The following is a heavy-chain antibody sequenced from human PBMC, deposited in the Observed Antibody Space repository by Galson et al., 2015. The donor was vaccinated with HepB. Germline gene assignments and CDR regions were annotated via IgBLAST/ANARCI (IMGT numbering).Heavy chain of an antibody. D-gene: IGHD4/OR15-4a*01. J-gene: IGHJ6*02. CDR3: ASSAIYGRRMDV. CDR2: ISSNGGST. Sequence: SLRLSCAASGFTFSSYAMHWVRQAPGKGLEYVSAISSNGGSTYYADSVKGRFTISRDNSKNTLYLQMSSLRAEDTAVYYCASSAIYGRRMDVWGQGTTVTVSS. CDR1: GFTFSSYA. V-gene: IGHV3-64D*06.